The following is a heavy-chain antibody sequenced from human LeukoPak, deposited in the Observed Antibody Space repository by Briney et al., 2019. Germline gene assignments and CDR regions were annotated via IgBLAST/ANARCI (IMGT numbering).Heavy chain of an antibody. V-gene: IGHV3-21*01. D-gene: IGHD1-26*01. CDR1: GFTFSSYS. CDR2: ISSSSSYI. Sequence: GGSLRLSCAASGFTFSSYSMNWVRQAPGEGLEWVSSISSSSSYIYYADSVKGRFTISRDNAKNSLYLQMNSLRAEDTAVYYCARDIVGATDYWGQGTLVTVSS. CDR3: ARDIVGATDY. J-gene: IGHJ4*02.